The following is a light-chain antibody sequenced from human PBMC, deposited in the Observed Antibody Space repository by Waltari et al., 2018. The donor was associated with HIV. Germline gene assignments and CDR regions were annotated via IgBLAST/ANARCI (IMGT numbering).Light chain of an antibody. CDR3: SSYTKNTTVI. V-gene: IGLV2-14*01. CDR1: SSDVGGYNY. J-gene: IGLJ2*01. Sequence: QSALTQPASVSESPGQSITISCTGTSSDVGGYNYVSWSQQFPVKAPKLMIYEVSNRPSGISTRFSGSKAGNTASLTISGLQAEDEADYYCSSYTKNTTVIFGGGTKLTVL. CDR2: EVS.